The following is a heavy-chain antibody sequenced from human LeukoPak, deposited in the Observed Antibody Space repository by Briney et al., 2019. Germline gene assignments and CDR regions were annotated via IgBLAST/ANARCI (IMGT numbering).Heavy chain of an antibody. CDR2: INPNSGAT. J-gene: IGHJ5*02. CDR1: RYTFTGYY. Sequence: ASVKVSCKASRYTFTGYYIYWVRQAPGQGLEWMGWINPNSGATNLARNFQGRVTMTRDTSISTAYMELGRLRSDDTAVYYCAKGRAAGAVDWFDPWGQGTLVTVSS. V-gene: IGHV1-2*02. CDR3: AKGRAAGAVDWFDP. D-gene: IGHD6-13*01.